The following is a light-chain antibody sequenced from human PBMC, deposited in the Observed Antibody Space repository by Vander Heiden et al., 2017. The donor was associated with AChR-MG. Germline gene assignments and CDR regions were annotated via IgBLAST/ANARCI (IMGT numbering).Light chain of an antibody. J-gene: IGLJ3*02. CDR2: RNI. Sequence: QSVLPQPPSASRTPGPCVTISGAESISKIGTFPVYLYQHFPGTAPNLLIYRNIPRPAGVPHRFSGSKSGTSAALAISGLRSEDEADYYCATWDDSLSAWVFGGGTKLTVL. V-gene: IGLV1-47*01. CDR1: ISKIGTFP. CDR3: ATWDDSLSAWV.